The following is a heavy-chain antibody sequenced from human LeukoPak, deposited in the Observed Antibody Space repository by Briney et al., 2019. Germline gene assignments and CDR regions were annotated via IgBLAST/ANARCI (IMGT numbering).Heavy chain of an antibody. CDR1: GFTFSSYE. V-gene: IGHV3-48*03. CDR3: ASPIDSSGYDY. J-gene: IGHJ4*02. D-gene: IGHD3-22*01. Sequence: PGGSLRLSCAASGFTFSSYEMNWVRQAPGKGLEWVSYISSSGSTIYYADSVKGRFTISRDNAKNSLYLQMNSLRAEDTAVYYCASPIDSSGYDYWGQGTLVTVSS. CDR2: ISSSGSTI.